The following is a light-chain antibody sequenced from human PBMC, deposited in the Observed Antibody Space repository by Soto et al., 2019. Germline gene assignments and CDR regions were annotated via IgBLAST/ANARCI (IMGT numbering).Light chain of an antibody. Sequence: DIQMTQSPSSVSASVGGRVTITCRASQGISSWLAWYHQKPGKDPKLLIYDASSLHSGVPSRFSGGGSGTDFTLTIRSLQPEDFAAYYCQQANSFLALTVGGGTKVEIK. V-gene: IGKV1-12*01. CDR2: DAS. CDR3: QQANSFLALT. CDR1: QGISSW. J-gene: IGKJ4*01.